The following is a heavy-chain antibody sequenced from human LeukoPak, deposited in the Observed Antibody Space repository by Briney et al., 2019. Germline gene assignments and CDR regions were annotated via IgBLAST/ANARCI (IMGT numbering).Heavy chain of an antibody. V-gene: IGHV4-30-2*01. Sequence: SQTLSLTCAVSGGPISSGGYSWSWIRQPPGKGLEWIGYIYHSGSTYYNPSLKSRVTISVDRSKNQFSLKLSSVTAADTAVYYCARGQAGYHYFDYWGQGTLVTVSS. CDR2: IYHSGST. CDR1: GGPISSGGYS. CDR3: ARGQAGYHYFDY. D-gene: IGHD3-9*01. J-gene: IGHJ4*02.